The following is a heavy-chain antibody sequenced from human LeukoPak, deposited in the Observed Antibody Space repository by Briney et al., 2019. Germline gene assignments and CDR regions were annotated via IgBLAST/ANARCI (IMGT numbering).Heavy chain of an antibody. Sequence: ASVKVSCKASGYTLTDHHIHWLRQAPGQGLEWMGWINPNSGGTNYAQKFQGRVTMTRDTSISTAYMELSRLRSDDTAVYYCARGGQGYCSSTSCYSGNWFDPWGQGTLVTVSS. V-gene: IGHV1-2*02. CDR3: ARGGQGYCSSTSCYSGNWFDP. J-gene: IGHJ5*02. CDR1: GYTLTDHH. CDR2: INPNSGGT. D-gene: IGHD2-2*01.